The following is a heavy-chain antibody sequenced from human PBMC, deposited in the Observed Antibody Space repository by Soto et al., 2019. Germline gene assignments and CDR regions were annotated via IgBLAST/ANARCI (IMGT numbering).Heavy chain of an antibody. Sequence: VKVSCKASGYTFTSYGISWMRQAPGQGLEWMGWISAYNGNTNYAQKLQGRVTMTTDTSTSTAYMELRSLRSDGTAVYYCARDLLPQQWLVNALDIWGQGTMVTVSS. J-gene: IGHJ3*02. V-gene: IGHV1-18*01. CDR1: GYTFTSYG. CDR3: ARDLLPQQWLVNALDI. CDR2: ISAYNGNT. D-gene: IGHD6-19*01.